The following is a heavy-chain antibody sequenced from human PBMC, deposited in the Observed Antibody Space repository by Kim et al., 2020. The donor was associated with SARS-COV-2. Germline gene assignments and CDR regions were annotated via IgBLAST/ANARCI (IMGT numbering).Heavy chain of an antibody. J-gene: IGHJ4*02. CDR3: ASPRDSSSSGLFDY. D-gene: IGHD6-6*01. V-gene: IGHV3-53*01. Sequence: ADSVKGRFTISRDNSKNPLYLQMNSLRAEDTAVYYCASPRDSSSSGLFDYWGQGTLVTVSS.